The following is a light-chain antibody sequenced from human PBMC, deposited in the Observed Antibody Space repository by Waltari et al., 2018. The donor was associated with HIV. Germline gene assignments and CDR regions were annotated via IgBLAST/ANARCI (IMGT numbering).Light chain of an antibody. CDR2: HAS. CDR1: QGISSS. Sequence: DIQLTQSPSFLSASVGDGLTITCRASQGISSSLAWYQQKPGKAPNLLIFHASTLQVGVPSRFSGSGSGTEFTLTVDSLQPEDFATYYCQQLKSYPHTFGGGTRVEI. V-gene: IGKV1-9*01. CDR3: QQLKSYPHT. J-gene: IGKJ4*01.